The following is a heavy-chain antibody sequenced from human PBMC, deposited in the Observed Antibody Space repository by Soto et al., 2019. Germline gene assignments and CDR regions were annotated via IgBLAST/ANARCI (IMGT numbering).Heavy chain of an antibody. CDR1: GGSISSSSYY. CDR3: ARPQYSNYDHYYFDY. D-gene: IGHD4-4*01. Sequence: QLQLQESGPGLVKPSETLSLTCTVSGGSISSSSYYWGWIRKPPGKGLEWIGSIYYSGSTYYNPSLKGRVTISVDKSKNQFSLKLSSVTAADTAVYYCARPQYSNYDHYYFDYWGQGTLVTVSS. J-gene: IGHJ4*02. V-gene: IGHV4-39*01. CDR2: IYYSGST.